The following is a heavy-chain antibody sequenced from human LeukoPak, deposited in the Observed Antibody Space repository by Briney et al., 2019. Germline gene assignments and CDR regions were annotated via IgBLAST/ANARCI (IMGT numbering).Heavy chain of an antibody. D-gene: IGHD2-15*01. CDR2: ISTDGSRP. J-gene: IGHJ4*02. Sequence: GGALGLSWGAPGFPFRSHWMQWVRQAPGKGLGWVSGISTDGSRPRYADSVNGRFTISRDNAKNALYLQMNSLRAEDTAVYFCVRDGQGSTPLDYWGQGTLVTVSS. CDR1: GFPFRSHW. V-gene: IGHV3-74*01. CDR3: VRDGQGSTPLDY.